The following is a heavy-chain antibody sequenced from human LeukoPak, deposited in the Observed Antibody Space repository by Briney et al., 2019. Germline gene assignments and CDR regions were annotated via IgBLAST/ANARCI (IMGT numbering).Heavy chain of an antibody. CDR1: GFTFSNGW. CDR2: IKSKTDGGTT. V-gene: IGHV3-15*01. J-gene: IGHJ6*03. CDR3: ATSRVALYYYYYYMDV. Sequence: GGSLRLSCAASGFTFSNGWMRWGRQAPGKGLEWVGRIKSKTDGGTTDYGAPVKGRFTISRDDSKNTLYLQMNSLKTEDTAVYYCATSRVALYYYYYYMDVWGKGTTVTVSS.